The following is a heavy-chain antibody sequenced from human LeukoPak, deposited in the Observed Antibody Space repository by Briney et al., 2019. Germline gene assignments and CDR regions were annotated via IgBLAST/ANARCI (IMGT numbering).Heavy chain of an antibody. CDR1: GGSISSSSYY. CDR3: ARNVDIVATVFDP. D-gene: IGHD5-12*01. J-gene: IGHJ5*02. V-gene: IGHV4-39*07. Sequence: SETLSLTCTVSGGSISSSSYYWGWIRQPPGKGLEWIGSIYYSGSTNYNPSLKSRVTISVDTSKNQFSLKLGSVTAADTAVYYCARNVDIVATVFDPWGQGTLVTVSS. CDR2: IYYSGST.